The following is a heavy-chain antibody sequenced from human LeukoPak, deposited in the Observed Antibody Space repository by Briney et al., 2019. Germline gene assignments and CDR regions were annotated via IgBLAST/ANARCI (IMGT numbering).Heavy chain of an antibody. Sequence: GGSLRLSCAASGFTFSSYAMSWVRQAPGKGLEWVSAISGSGGSTCYADSVKGRFTISRDNSKNTLYLQMNSLRAEDTAVYYCAKDFDQLLRRGFDYWGQGTLVTVSS. J-gene: IGHJ4*02. V-gene: IGHV3-23*01. CDR2: ISGSGGST. CDR1: GFTFSSYA. CDR3: AKDFDQLLRRGFDY. D-gene: IGHD2-2*01.